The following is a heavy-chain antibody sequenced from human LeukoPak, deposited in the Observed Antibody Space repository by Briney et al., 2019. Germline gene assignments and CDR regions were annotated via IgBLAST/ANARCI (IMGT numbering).Heavy chain of an antibody. V-gene: IGHV4-34*01. D-gene: IGHD6-19*01. CDR3: ARHPNSGWTYYFDF. J-gene: IGHJ4*02. CDR2: INHSGST. Sequence: SETLSLTCAVYGGSFSGYYWSWIRQPPGKGLEWIGDINHSGSTSYNPSLESRVSISVETSKNQFSLSLSSVTAADTAVYYSARHPNSGWTYYFDFWGQGTLVTVSS. CDR1: GGSFSGYY.